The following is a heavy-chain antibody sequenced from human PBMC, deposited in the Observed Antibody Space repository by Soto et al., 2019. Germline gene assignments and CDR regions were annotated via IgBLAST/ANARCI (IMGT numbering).Heavy chain of an antibody. D-gene: IGHD1-26*01. CDR2: ISTSASYT. CDR1: GFTFSDYY. J-gene: IGHJ5*02. V-gene: IGHV3-11*06. Sequence: VGSLRLSCVVSGFTFSDYYMSWIRQAPGKGLEWVSYISTSASYTNYADSVKGRFTISRDNAKNSLYLQMNSLRAEDTAVYYCAREVEKNWFDPWGQGTLVTVSS. CDR3: AREVEKNWFDP.